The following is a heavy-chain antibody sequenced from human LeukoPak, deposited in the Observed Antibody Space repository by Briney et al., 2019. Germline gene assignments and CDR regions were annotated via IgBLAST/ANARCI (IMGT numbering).Heavy chain of an antibody. Sequence: ASVKVSFKASGYTFTSYDINWVRQATGQGLEWMGWMNPNSGNTGYAQKFQGRVTMTRNTSISTAYMELSSLRSEDTAVYYCARGSRAMTGIHRNWFDPWGQGTLVTVSS. CDR2: MNPNSGNT. V-gene: IGHV1-8*01. D-gene: IGHD6-13*01. CDR1: GYTFTSYD. J-gene: IGHJ5*02. CDR3: ARGSRAMTGIHRNWFDP.